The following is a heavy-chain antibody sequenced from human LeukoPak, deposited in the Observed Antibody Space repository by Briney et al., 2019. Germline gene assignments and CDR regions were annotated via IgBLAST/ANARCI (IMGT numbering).Heavy chain of an antibody. CDR3: ARAEYYDILTGDY. J-gene: IGHJ4*02. CDR1: GFTFSSYE. Sequence: GGSLRLSCAASGFTFSSYEMNWVRQAPGKGLEWVSYISSSGSTIYYADSVKGRFTISRDNAKNSLYLQMNSLRAEDTAVYYCARAEYYDILTGDYWGQGTLVTVSS. CDR2: ISSSGSTI. V-gene: IGHV3-48*03. D-gene: IGHD3-9*01.